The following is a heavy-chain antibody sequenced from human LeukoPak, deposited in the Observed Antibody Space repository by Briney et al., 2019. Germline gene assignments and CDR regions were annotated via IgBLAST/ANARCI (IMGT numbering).Heavy chain of an antibody. Sequence: SETLSLTCTVSGGSVSNGNYYWSWLRQPPGKALEWIGYIYYTGSTSYNPSLEGRVTISVDTSKNQFSVKLSSVTAADTAVYYCARSRNYYGSGDYWSQGTLVTVSS. J-gene: IGHJ4*02. D-gene: IGHD3-10*01. V-gene: IGHV4-61*01. CDR1: GGSVSNGNYY. CDR3: ARSRNYYGSGDY. CDR2: IYYTGST.